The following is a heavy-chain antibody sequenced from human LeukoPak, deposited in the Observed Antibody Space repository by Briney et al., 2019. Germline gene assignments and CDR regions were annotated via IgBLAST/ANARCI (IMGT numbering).Heavy chain of an antibody. CDR2: IYHSGST. V-gene: IGHV4-39*07. CDR1: GASISSSPFY. D-gene: IGHD1-26*01. J-gene: IGHJ4*02. Sequence: SETLSLTCTVSGASISSSPFYWGWIRQPPGKGLEWIGSIYHSGSTYYNPSLKSRVTISVDTSKNQFSLKLSSVTAADTAVYYCARSRWELLLDYWGQGTLVTVSS. CDR3: ARSRWELLLDY.